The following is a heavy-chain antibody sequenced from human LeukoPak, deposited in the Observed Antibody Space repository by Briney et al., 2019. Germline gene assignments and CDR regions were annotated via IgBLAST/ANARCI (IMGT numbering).Heavy chain of an antibody. CDR2: IRYDGSNK. Sequence: GGSLRLSCAASGFTFSSYGMHWVRQAPGKGLEWVAFIRYDGSNKYYADSVKGRFTISRDNSKNTLYLQMNSLRAEDTAVYYCARGGGDYYDSSGYYRFDYWGQGTLVTVSS. CDR1: GFTFSSYG. CDR3: ARGGGDYYDSSGYYRFDY. J-gene: IGHJ4*02. V-gene: IGHV3-30*02. D-gene: IGHD3-22*01.